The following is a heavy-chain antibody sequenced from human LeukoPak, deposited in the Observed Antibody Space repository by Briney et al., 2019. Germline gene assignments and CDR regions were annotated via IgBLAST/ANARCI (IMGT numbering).Heavy chain of an antibody. V-gene: IGHV4-30-2*01. D-gene: IGHD3-10*01. Sequence: PSETLSLTCTVSGASISSGTYSWSWIRQPPGEGLEWIGYIYHTGSTYYNPPLKGRVTISVDRSKNQFSPNLNFVTAADTALYYCARGDGSGSGRWFDPWGQGTLITVSS. CDR3: ARGDGSGSGRWFDP. CDR1: GASISSGTYS. CDR2: IYHTGST. J-gene: IGHJ5*02.